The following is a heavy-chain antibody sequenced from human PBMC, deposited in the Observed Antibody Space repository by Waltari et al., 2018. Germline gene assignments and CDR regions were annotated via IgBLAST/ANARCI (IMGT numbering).Heavy chain of an antibody. CDR3: ARDSAYEISGHYRFDY. CDR1: GVSISRFY. J-gene: IGHJ4*02. V-gene: IGHV4-4*07. D-gene: IGHD3-22*01. Sequence: QVQLQESGPGLVKPSETLSLICTVSGVSISRFYWSWIRQPAGKELEWIGRVASSGSSNHNPSLKSRVTSSLDTSKNQFSLKLTSVTAADTAVYYCARDSAYEISGHYRFDYWGQGALVTVSS. CDR2: VASSGSS.